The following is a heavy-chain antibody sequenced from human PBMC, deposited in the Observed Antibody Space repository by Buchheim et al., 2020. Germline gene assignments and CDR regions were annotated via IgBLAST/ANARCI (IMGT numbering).Heavy chain of an antibody. CDR1: GGSISSYY. CDR3: ARVRYYGSGSGWFDP. V-gene: IGHV4-59*01. D-gene: IGHD3-10*01. Sequence: QVQLQESGPGLVKPSETLSLTCTVSGGSISSYYWSWIRQPPGKGLEWTGYIYYSGSTNYNPSLKSRVTISVDTSKNQFSLKLSSVTAADTAVYYCARVRYYGSGSGWFDPWGQGTL. CDR2: IYYSGST. J-gene: IGHJ5*02.